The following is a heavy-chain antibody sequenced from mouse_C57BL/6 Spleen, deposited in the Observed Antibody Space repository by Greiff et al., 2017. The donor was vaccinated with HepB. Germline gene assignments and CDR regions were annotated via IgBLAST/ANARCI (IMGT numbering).Heavy chain of an antibody. CDR1: GFTFSSYG. CDR2: ISSGGSYT. D-gene: IGHD1-1*01. J-gene: IGHJ4*01. Sequence: EVQLVESGGDLVKPGGSPKLSCAASGFTFSSYGMSWVRQTPDKRLEWVATISSGGSYTYYPDSVKGRCTISRDNAKNTLYLQMSSLKSEDTAMYYCARHGTTVDAMDYWGQGTSVTVSS. CDR3: ARHGTTVDAMDY. V-gene: IGHV5-6*01.